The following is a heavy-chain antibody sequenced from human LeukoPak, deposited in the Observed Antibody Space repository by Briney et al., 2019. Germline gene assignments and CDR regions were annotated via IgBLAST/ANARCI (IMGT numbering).Heavy chain of an antibody. Sequence: SETLSLTCAVYGGSFSGYYWSWIRQPPGKGLEWIGSIYYSGGTYYNPSLKSRVTISVDTSKDQFSLKLSSVTAADTAVYYCARQSWADGEFDFWGQGTLVTVSS. CDR1: GGSFSGYY. J-gene: IGHJ4*02. D-gene: IGHD4-17*01. V-gene: IGHV4-34*01. CDR2: IYYSGGT. CDR3: ARQSWADGEFDF.